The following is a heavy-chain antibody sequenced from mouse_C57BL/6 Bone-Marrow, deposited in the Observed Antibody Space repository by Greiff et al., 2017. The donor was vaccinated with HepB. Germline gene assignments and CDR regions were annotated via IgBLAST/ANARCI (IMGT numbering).Heavy chain of an antibody. CDR2: IYPRDGST. CDR3: AILYGSSNWYCDV. D-gene: IGHD1-1*01. V-gene: IGHV1-78*01. Sequence: VQLQQSDAELVKPGASVKISCKVSGYTFTDHTIHWMKQRPEQGLEWIGYIYPRDGSTKYNEKFKGKATLTADKSSSTAYMQLNSLTSEDSAVYFCAILYGSSNWYCDVWGTGTTVTVSS. J-gene: IGHJ1*03. CDR1: GYTFTDHT.